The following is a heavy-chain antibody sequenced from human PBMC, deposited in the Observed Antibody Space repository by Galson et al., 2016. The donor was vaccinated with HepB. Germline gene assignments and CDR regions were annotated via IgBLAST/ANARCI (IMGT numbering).Heavy chain of an antibody. CDR3: AAAVGVYYYYYMDV. V-gene: IGHV3-11*06. CDR2: IPSSSTYT. Sequence: SLRLSCAASGFTFSDYYMSWIRQAPGKGLEWVSYIPSSSTYTNYADSVKGRFTISRDNAKNSLYLQMNSLRAEDTAVYYWAAAVGVYYYYYMDVWGKGTTVTVSS. CDR1: GFTFSDYY. J-gene: IGHJ6*03. D-gene: IGHD1-26*01.